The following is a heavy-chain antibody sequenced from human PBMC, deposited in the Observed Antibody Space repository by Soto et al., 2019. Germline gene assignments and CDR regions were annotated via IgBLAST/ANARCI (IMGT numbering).Heavy chain of an antibody. V-gene: IGHV3-9*01. CDR2: ISWNSGSI. D-gene: IGHD6-13*01. CDR3: ASLLAAGGY. CDR1: GFTFDDYA. Sequence: SLRLSCAASGFTFDDYAMHWVRQAPGKGLEWVSGISWNSGSIGYADSVKGRFTISRDNAKNSLYLQMNSLRAEDTAVYYCASLLAAGGYWGQGTLVTVSS. J-gene: IGHJ4*02.